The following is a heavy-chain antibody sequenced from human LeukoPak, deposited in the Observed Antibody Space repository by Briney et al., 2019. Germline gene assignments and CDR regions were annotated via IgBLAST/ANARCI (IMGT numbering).Heavy chain of an antibody. CDR3: ARGTLWSGYYANFDY. J-gene: IGHJ4*02. Sequence: PSETLSLTCTVSGGSISSYYWSWIRRPPGKGLEWSGYIYYSGSTNYNPSLKSRVTISVDTSKNQFSLKLSSVTAADTAVYYCARGTLWSGYYANFDYWGQGTLVTVSS. CDR2: IYYSGST. D-gene: IGHD3-3*01. CDR1: GGSISSYY. V-gene: IGHV4-59*01.